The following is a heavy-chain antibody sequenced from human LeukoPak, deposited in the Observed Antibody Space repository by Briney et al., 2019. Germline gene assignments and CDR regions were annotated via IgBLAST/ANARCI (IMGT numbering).Heavy chain of an antibody. D-gene: IGHD3-3*01. J-gene: IGHJ3*02. CDR2: IYYSGST. CDR3: ARDRVFRFLDPAGVDAFDI. CDR1: GGSISSGDYY. Sequence: PSETLSLTCTVSGGSISSGDYYWSWIRQPPGKGLEWIGYIYYSGSTYYNPSLKSRVTISVDTSKNQFSLKLSSVTAADTAVYYCARDRVFRFLDPAGVDAFDIWGQGTMVTVSS. V-gene: IGHV4-30-4*08.